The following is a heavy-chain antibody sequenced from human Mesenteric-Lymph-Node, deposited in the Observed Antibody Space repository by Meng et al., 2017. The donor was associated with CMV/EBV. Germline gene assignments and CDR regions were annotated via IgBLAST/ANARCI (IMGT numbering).Heavy chain of an antibody. CDR3: AKDCNLRGTNPQGYFDY. CDR2: ISGDGDST. Sequence: GESLKISCAASGFTFNTYNMNWVRQAPGKGLEWVSAISGDGDSTYYADSVKGRFTISRDNSKYTLYLQMNSLRAEDTAIYYCAKDCNLRGTNPQGYFDYWGQGTLVTVSS. D-gene: IGHD2-15*01. J-gene: IGHJ4*02. CDR1: GFTFNTYN. V-gene: IGHV3-23*01.